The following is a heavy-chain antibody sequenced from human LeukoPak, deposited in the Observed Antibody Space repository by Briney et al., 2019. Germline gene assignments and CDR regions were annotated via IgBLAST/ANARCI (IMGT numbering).Heavy chain of an antibody. CDR3: ARDGSVTHDAFDI. D-gene: IGHD4-23*01. V-gene: IGHV1-69*01. CDR1: GGTFSSYA. J-gene: IGHJ3*02. Sequence: ASVKVSCKASGGTFSSYAISWVRQAPGQGLEWMGGIIPIFGTANYAQKFQGRVTITADESTSTAYMELSSLRSEDTAVYYCARDGSVTHDAFDIWGQGTMVTVSS. CDR2: IIPIFGTA.